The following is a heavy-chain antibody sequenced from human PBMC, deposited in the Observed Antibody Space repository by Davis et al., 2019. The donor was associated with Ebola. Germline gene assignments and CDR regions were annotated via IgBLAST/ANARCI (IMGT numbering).Heavy chain of an antibody. Sequence: PGGSLRLSCAASGFSFSSYWMSWVRQAPGKGLEWVAVIWYDGSNKYYADSVKGRFTISRDNSKNTLYLQMNSLRAEDTAVYYCAKMGGSYPREDYWGQGTLVTVSS. CDR3: AKMGGSYPREDY. CDR2: IWYDGSNK. CDR1: GFSFSSYW. D-gene: IGHD1-26*01. J-gene: IGHJ4*02. V-gene: IGHV3-30*02.